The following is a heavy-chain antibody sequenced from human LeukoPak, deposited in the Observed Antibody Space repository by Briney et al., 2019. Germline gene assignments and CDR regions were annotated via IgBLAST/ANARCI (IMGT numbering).Heavy chain of an antibody. CDR2: ITISGSAT. CDR3: AKDSSSGALDY. J-gene: IGHJ4*02. V-gene: IGHV3-11*01. D-gene: IGHD6-19*01. Sequence: KSGGSLRLSCAASGFTFSGYYMSWIRQAPGKGLEWVSYITISGSATYYADSVKGRFTISRDNAKNSLYLQMNSLRVEDTAVYYCAKDSSSGALDYWGQGTLVTVSS. CDR1: GFTFSGYY.